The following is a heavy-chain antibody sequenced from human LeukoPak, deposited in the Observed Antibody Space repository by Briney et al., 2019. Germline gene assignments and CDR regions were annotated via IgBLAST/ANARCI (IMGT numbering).Heavy chain of an antibody. CDR2: INPNRGGT. Sequence: ASVKVSCKASGYTFTGYYMHWVRQAPGQGLEWMGWINPNRGGTNYAQKFQGRVTMTRDTSISTAYMELSRLRSDDTAVYYCARDKGNVIIFGEIIEFDPWGQGTLVAVSS. D-gene: IGHD3-16*01. CDR1: GYTFTGYY. CDR3: ARDKGNVIIFGEIIEFDP. V-gene: IGHV1-2*02. J-gene: IGHJ5*02.